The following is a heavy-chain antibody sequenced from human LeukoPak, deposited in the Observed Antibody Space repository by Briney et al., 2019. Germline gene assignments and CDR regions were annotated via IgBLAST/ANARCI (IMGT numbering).Heavy chain of an antibody. V-gene: IGHV1-69*01. CDR1: GGTFSSYA. CDR3: ARLSGEIIEAQSV. D-gene: IGHD5-12*01. CDR2: IIPIFGTA. Sequence: SVKVSCEASGGTFSSYAISWVRQAPGQGLEWMGGIIPIFGTANYAQKFQGRVTITADESTSTAYMELSSLRSEDTAVYYCARLSGEIIEAQSVWGQGTLVTVSS. J-gene: IGHJ4*02.